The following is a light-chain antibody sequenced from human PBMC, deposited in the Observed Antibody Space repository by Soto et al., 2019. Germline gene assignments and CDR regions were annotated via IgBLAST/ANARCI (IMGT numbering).Light chain of an antibody. CDR2: VVS. CDR3: SSFTTSHTYV. J-gene: IGLJ1*01. CDR1: STDFVSYNR. Sequence: QSVLTQPPSVSGSPGQSVTISCTGTSTDFVSYNRVSWYQQHPGKAPKLLIYVVSGRPSGVPHRFAGSKSGNAASLTISGLQAEDEADYYCSSFTTSHTYVFGTGTKVTV. V-gene: IGLV2-18*02.